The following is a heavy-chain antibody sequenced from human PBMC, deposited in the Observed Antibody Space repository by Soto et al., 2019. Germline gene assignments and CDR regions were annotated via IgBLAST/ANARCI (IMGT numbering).Heavy chain of an antibody. Sequence: ASVTVSCKASGYTFTSYYMHWVRQAPGQGLEWMGIINPSGGSTSYAQKFQGRVTMTRDTSTSTVYMELSSLRSEDTAVYYCARGRDIAAAGPHTLDYWGQGTLVTVSS. J-gene: IGHJ4*02. CDR2: INPSGGST. CDR1: GYTFTSYY. D-gene: IGHD6-13*01. CDR3: ARGRDIAAAGPHTLDY. V-gene: IGHV1-46*01.